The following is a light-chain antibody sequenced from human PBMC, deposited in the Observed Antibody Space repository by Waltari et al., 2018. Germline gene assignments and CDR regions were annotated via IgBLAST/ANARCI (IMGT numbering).Light chain of an antibody. J-gene: IGKJ4*01. CDR1: QSLLHSNGYTY. CDR2: LVS. CDR3: EQTLQTPPI. Sequence: DIVMTQTPLSLSVTPGEPASISCRSSQSLLHSNGYTYLHWYLQKPGQSPQLLIYLVSNRASGVPDRFSGSGSGTDFTLKISRVEAEDVGVYYCEQTLQTPPIFGGGTKVEIK. V-gene: IGKV2-28*01.